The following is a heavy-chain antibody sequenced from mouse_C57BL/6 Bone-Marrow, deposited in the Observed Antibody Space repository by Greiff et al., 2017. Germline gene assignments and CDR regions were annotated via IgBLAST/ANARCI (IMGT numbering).Heavy chain of an antibody. J-gene: IGHJ2*03. V-gene: IGHV1-26*01. Sequence: EVKLQQSGPELVKPGASVKISCKASGYTFTDYYMNWVQQSHGKSLEWIGDINPNNGGTSYNQKLKGKATLTVDKSSSTAYMELRSLTSEDSAVYYCARDYYGSSWYFDYWGQGTSLTVSS. CDR3: ARDYYGSSWYFDY. CDR1: GYTFTDYY. CDR2: INPNNGGT. D-gene: IGHD1-1*01.